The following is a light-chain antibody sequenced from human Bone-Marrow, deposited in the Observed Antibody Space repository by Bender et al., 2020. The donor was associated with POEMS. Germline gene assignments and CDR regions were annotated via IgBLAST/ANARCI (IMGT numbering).Light chain of an antibody. J-gene: IGLJ3*02. CDR2: RND. CDR3: AAWDDNLSGWV. V-gene: IGLV1-47*01. Sequence: QSVLTQPPSASGTPGQRVTISCSGSSSNIGSNYVYWYQQLPGTAPKVLIYRNDQRPPGVPDRFSGSKSGTSASLAISGLRSEDETDYFCAAWDDNLSGWVFGGGTKLTVL. CDR1: SSNIGSNY.